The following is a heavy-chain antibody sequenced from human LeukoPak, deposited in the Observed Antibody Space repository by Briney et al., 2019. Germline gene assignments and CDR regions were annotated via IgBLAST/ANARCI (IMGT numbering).Heavy chain of an antibody. CDR3: LTIVEITIDAFDI. Sequence: GGSLRLSCAASGFNISCNYMRWVRQAPGKGLEWGSVIYSGCITYYADSVKGRFTISRDNSKNTLYLQMNSLRAEDTAVYYCLTIVEITIDAFDIWGQGTMVTVSS. CDR1: GFNISCNY. CDR2: IYSGCIT. V-gene: IGHV3-53*05. D-gene: IGHD3-22*01. J-gene: IGHJ3*02.